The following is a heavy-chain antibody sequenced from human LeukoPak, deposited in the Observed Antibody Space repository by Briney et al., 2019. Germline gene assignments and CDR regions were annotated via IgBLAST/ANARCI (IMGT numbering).Heavy chain of an antibody. V-gene: IGHV4-61*02. CDR3: AREKIGYYDGSGRGWFDP. J-gene: IGHJ5*02. CDR2: VYTSGST. D-gene: IGHD3-22*01. CDR1: GGSISSDNYS. Sequence: PLETLSLTCTVSGGSISSDNYSWSWIRQPAGKGLEWIGRVYTSGSTNYNPSLKSRVTISVDTSKKQFSLKLSSVTAADTAVYYCAREKIGYYDGSGRGWFDPWGQGTLVTVSS.